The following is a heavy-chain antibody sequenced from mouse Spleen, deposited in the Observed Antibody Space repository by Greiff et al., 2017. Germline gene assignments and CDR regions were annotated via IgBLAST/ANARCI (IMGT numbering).Heavy chain of an antibody. V-gene: IGHV1-50*01. Sequence: QQSCKASGYTFTSYWMQWVKQRPGQGLEWIGEIDPSDSYTNYNQKFKGKATLTVDTSSSTAYMQLSSLTSEDSAVYYCASYYVTGFAYWGQGTLVTVSA. J-gene: IGHJ3*01. CDR3: ASYYVTGFAY. D-gene: IGHD1-1*01. CDR1: GYTFTSYW. CDR2: IDPSDSYT.